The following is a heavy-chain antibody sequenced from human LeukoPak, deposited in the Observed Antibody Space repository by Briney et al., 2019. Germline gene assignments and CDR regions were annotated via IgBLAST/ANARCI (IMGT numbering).Heavy chain of an antibody. CDR2: ISGTSSYI. Sequence: GGSLRLSCAASGFTFSSYSMIWVRQAPGKGLELVSSISGTSSYIYYADSVKGRFAISRDNAKNSLYLQMNSLRAEDTAVYYCVSSPRVAAQDVWGKGTTVTVSS. V-gene: IGHV3-21*01. CDR1: GFTFSSYS. J-gene: IGHJ6*04. CDR3: VSSPRVAAQDV. D-gene: IGHD6-6*01.